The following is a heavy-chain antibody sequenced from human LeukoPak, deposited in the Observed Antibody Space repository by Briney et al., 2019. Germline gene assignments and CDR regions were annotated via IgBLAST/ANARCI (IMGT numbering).Heavy chain of an antibody. V-gene: IGHV3-30-3*01. CDR3: ARDWALTGYYLYYFDY. CDR2: ISYDGSNK. CDR1: GFTFSSYA. J-gene: IGHJ4*02. D-gene: IGHD3-9*01. Sequence: GGSLRLSCAVSGFTFSSYAMHWVRQAPGKGLEWVAVISYDGSNKYYADSVKGRFTISRDNSKNTLYLQMNSLRAEDTAVYYCARDWALTGYYLYYFDYWGQGTLVTVSS.